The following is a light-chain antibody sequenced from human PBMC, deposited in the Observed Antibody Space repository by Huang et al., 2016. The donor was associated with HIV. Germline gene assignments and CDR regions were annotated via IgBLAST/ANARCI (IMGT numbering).Light chain of an antibody. CDR3: QQSYRTPRT. J-gene: IGKJ2*01. CDR2: GAS. CDR1: QAIDKY. V-gene: IGKV1-39*01. Sequence: DIQMTQFPTSLSASVEDRVTITCRAGQAIDKYLNWYQQKSGRAPRLLIYGASKLQRGVPSRFSGRASGTHFSLTINSLLPDDSAIYYCQQSYRTPRTFGQGTNLEI.